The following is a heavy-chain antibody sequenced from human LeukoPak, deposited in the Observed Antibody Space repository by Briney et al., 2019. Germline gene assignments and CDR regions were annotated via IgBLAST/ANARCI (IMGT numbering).Heavy chain of an antibody. CDR3: ARAIAVAGSRGDALDI. J-gene: IGHJ3*02. Sequence: SQTLSLTCAVSGGSISSGGYSWSWIRQPPGKGLEWIGYIYHSGSTYYNPSLKSRVTISVDRSKNQFSLKLSSVTAADTAVYYCARAIAVAGSRGDALDIWGQGTMVTVSS. D-gene: IGHD6-19*01. CDR1: GGSISSGGYS. V-gene: IGHV4-30-2*01. CDR2: IYHSGST.